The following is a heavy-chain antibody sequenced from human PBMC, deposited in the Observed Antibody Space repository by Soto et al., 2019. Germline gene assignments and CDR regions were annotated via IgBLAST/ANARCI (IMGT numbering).Heavy chain of an antibody. CDR2: IYYSGST. CDR3: ARLAAAGLYYFDY. J-gene: IGHJ4*02. CDR1: GGSISSSSYY. Sequence: SETLSLTCTVSGGSISSSSYYWGWIRQPPGKGLEWIGSIYYSGSTYYNPSLKSRVTISVDTSKNQFSLKLSSVTAADTAVYYCARLAAAGLYYFDYWGQGTLVTVSS. V-gene: IGHV4-39*01. D-gene: IGHD6-13*01.